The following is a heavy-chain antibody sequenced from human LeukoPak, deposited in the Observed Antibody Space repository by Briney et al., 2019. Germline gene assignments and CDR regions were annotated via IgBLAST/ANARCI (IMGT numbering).Heavy chain of an antibody. CDR2: IYTSGST. J-gene: IGHJ4*02. Sequence: SETLSLTCTVSGGSISSGSYYWSWIRQPAGKGLEWIGRIYTSGSTNYNPSLKSRVTISVDTSKNQFSLKLSSVTAADTAVYSCARGSGGWELLDYWGQGTLVTVSS. D-gene: IGHD1-26*01. CDR1: GGSISSGSYY. V-gene: IGHV4-61*02. CDR3: ARGSGGWELLDY.